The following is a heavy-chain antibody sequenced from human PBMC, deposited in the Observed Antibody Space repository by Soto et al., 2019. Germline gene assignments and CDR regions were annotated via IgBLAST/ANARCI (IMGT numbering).Heavy chain of an antibody. CDR1: GSSISSYY. D-gene: IGHD6-19*01. CDR3: ARAGYSSGWRSNWFAP. V-gene: IGHV4-59*01. J-gene: IGHJ5*02. Sequence: ETLSLTCTVSGSSISSYYWSWIRQPPGKGLEWIGYIYYSGSTNYNPSLKSRVTISVDTSKNQFSLKLSSVTAADTAVYYCARAGYSSGWRSNWFAPWGQGTRGTGSS. CDR2: IYYSGST.